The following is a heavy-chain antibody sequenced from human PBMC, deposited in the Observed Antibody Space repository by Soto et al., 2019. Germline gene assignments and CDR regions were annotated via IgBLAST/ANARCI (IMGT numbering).Heavy chain of an antibody. CDR2: IYYSGST. CDR1: GGSISSGDYY. V-gene: IGHV4-30-4*01. D-gene: IGHD6-13*01. Sequence: PSETLSLTCTVSGGSISSGDYYWSWIRQPPGKGLEWIGYIYYSGSTYYNPSLKSRVTISVDTSKNQFSLKLSSVTAADTAVYYCASYLYSSSWYPWFDPWGQGTLVTVSS. CDR3: ASYLYSSSWYPWFDP. J-gene: IGHJ5*02.